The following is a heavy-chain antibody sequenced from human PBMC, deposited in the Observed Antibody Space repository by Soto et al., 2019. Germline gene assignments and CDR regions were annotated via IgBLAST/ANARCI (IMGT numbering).Heavy chain of an antibody. CDR3: AANAAAVGTD. D-gene: IGHD6-25*01. Sequence: GGTLRLSCVGSGFTFSSYWMTWVRQAPGKGLEWVANIKGDGSAKYYVDSVKGRFTISRDNAKNSLFLQMNSLRAEDTAVYYCAANAAAVGTDWGQGTLVTVSS. V-gene: IGHV3-7*01. CDR2: IKGDGSAK. CDR1: GFTFSSYW. J-gene: IGHJ4*02.